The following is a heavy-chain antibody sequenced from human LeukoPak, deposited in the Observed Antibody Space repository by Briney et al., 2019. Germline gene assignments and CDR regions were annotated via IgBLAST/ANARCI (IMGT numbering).Heavy chain of an antibody. Sequence: GGSLRLSCAASGFTFSSYWMSWVRQAPGKGLEWVANIKQDGSEKYYVDSVKGRFTISRDNAKNSLYLQMNSLRAEDTAVYYCARAHYSDYYYGMDVWGQGTTVTVSS. D-gene: IGHD5-18*01. J-gene: IGHJ6*02. CDR2: IKQDGSEK. V-gene: IGHV3-7*01. CDR1: GFTFSSYW. CDR3: ARAHYSDYYYGMDV.